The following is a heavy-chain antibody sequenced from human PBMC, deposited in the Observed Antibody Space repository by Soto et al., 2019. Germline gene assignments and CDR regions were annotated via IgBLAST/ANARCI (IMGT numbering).Heavy chain of an antibody. CDR1: GFTFSSYW. CDR2: IKQDGSEK. Sequence: EVQLLESGGGLVQPGGSLRLSCAASGFTFSSYWMSWVRQAPGKGLEWVANIKQDGSEKYYVDSVKGRFTISRDNAKNSLYLQMNSLGAEDTAVYYCARDRQWLFSYYFDYWVQGTLVTVSS. CDR3: ARDRQWLFSYYFDY. V-gene: IGHV3-7*01. D-gene: IGHD3-22*01. J-gene: IGHJ4*02.